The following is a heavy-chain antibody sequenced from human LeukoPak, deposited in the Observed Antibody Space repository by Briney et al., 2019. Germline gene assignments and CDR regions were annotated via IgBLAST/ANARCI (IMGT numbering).Heavy chain of an antibody. D-gene: IGHD6-13*01. J-gene: IGHJ4*02. Sequence: GGSLRLSCAASGFTFSKAWMSWVRQAPGKGLEWVSVIYSGGSTYYADSVKGRFTISRDNSKNTLYLQMNRLRAEDTAVYYCARDSSSWYHYFDYWGQGTLVTVSS. V-gene: IGHV3-53*01. CDR3: ARDSSSWYHYFDY. CDR2: IYSGGST. CDR1: GFTFSKAW.